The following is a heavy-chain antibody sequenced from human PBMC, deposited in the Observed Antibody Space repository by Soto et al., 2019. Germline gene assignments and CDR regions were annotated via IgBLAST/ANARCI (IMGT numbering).Heavy chain of an antibody. V-gene: IGHV1-18*01. CDR2: ISAHNGNT. CDR1: GYGFTTYG. D-gene: IGHD1-1*01. CDR3: ARGRYVDY. J-gene: IGHJ4*02. Sequence: QVHLVQSGAEVKKPGASVKVSCKGSGYGFTTYGITWVRQAPGQGLEWMAWISAHNGNTNYAQKLQGRVTVTRDTSTSTDYMELRSLRSDDTAVYYCARGRYVDYWGQGALVTVSS.